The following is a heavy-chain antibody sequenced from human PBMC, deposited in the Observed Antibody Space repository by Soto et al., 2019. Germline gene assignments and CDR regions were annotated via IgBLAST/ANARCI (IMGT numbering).Heavy chain of an antibody. CDR3: ARDSCSGGSCYSPYFDY. D-gene: IGHD2-15*01. CDR2: IWYDGSNK. CDR1: GFTFSSYG. Sequence: ESGGGVVQPGRSLRLSCAASGFTFSSYGMHWVRQAPGKGLEWVADIWYDGSNKYYADSVKGRFTISRDNSKNTLYLQMNSLRAEDTAVYYCARDSCSGGSCYSPYFDYWGQGTLVTVSS. J-gene: IGHJ4*02. V-gene: IGHV3-33*01.